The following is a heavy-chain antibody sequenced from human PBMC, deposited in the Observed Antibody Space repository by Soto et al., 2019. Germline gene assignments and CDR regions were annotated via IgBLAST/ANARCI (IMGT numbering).Heavy chain of an antibody. CDR1: GGSVSSSSYY. Sequence: QLQLQESGPGLVKPSETLSLTCTVSGGSVSSSSYYWGWVRQPPGKGLEWIGSVYYSGSTYYNPSSASRVTISAVKAKTPSSPKLISLSAADTAVYYCGRPAGLSTISFHLDYWGQAALVTVSS. D-gene: IGHD2-21*02. J-gene: IGHJ4*02. CDR2: VYYSGST. V-gene: IGHV4-39*01. CDR3: GRPAGLSTISFHLDY.